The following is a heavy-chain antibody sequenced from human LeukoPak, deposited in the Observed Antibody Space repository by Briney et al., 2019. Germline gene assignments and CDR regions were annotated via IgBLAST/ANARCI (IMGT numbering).Heavy chain of an antibody. D-gene: IGHD2-15*01. CDR1: GFIFSNHY. V-gene: IGHV3-11*01. CDR2: ISSSGDYI. J-gene: IGHJ4*02. Sequence: GGSLRLSCTTSGFIFSNHYMNWLRQAPGKGLEWVSYISSSGDYIYYADSVKGRFTISRDNAKNSLYLQMNSLRTEDTALYYCAKDRGYCSGGSCSLFDYWGQGTLVTVSS. CDR3: AKDRGYCSGGSCSLFDY.